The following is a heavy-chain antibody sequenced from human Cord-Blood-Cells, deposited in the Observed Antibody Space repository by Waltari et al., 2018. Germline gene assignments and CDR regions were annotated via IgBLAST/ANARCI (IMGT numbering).Heavy chain of an antibody. CDR3: ARCKVVAAAGRYWFDP. CDR2: INPNSGGT. V-gene: IGHV1-2*02. J-gene: IGHJ5*02. D-gene: IGHD6-13*01. Sequence: QVQLVQSGAEVKKPGASVKVSCKASGYTFTGYYMHWVRPAPGQGLEWMGWINPNSGGTNYAQKFQGRVTMTRDTSISTAYMELSRLRSDDTAVYYCARCKVVAAAGRYWFDPWGQGTLVTVSS. CDR1: GYTFTGYY.